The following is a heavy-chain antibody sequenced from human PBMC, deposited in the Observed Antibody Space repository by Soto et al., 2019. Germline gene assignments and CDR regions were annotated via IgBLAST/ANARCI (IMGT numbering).Heavy chain of an antibody. D-gene: IGHD2-2*01. V-gene: IGHV4-59*08. CDR2: IYYSGST. J-gene: IGHJ6*02. Sequence: SETLSLTCTVSGGSISSYYWSWIRQPPGKGLEWIGYIYYSGSTNYNPSLKSRVTISVDMSKNQFSLKLSSATAADTAVYYCARHFLAYCSSTSCYEADYYYYGMDVWGQGTTVTV. CDR3: ARHFLAYCSSTSCYEADYYYYGMDV. CDR1: GGSISSYY.